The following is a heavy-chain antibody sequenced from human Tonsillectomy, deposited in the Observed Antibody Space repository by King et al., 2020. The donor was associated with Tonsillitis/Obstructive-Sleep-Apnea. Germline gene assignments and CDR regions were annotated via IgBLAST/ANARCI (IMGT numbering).Heavy chain of an antibody. CDR2: IYYSGST. Sequence: QLQESGPGLVKPSETLSLTCTVSGGSISSYYWSWIRQPPGKGLEWIGYIYYSGSTNYNPCLKSRVTISVDTSKNQFSLKLSSVTAADTAVYYCARMEYRAGNAFDIWGQGTMVTVSS. J-gene: IGHJ3*02. CDR1: GGSISSYY. V-gene: IGHV4-59*01. CDR3: ARMEYRAGNAFDI. D-gene: IGHD2/OR15-2a*01.